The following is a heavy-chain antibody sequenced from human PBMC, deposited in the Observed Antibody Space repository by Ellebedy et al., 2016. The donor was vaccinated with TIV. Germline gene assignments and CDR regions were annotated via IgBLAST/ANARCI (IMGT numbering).Heavy chain of an antibody. D-gene: IGHD6-19*01. CDR3: ARHLIPVTGRADFDR. J-gene: IGHJ2*01. Sequence: MPSETLSLTCTVSGGSISSYYWSWIRQPPGKGLEWIGYIYHSGSTNSNPSLKNRVTISVDTSKNQFYLKLSPVTAADTAVYYCARHLIPVTGRADFDRWGRGTLVIVSS. CDR2: IYHSGST. V-gene: IGHV4-59*08. CDR1: GGSISSYY.